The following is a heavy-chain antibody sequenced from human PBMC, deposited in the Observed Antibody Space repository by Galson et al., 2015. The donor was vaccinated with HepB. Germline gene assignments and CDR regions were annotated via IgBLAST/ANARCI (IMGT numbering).Heavy chain of an antibody. CDR2: FHNSGST. V-gene: IGHV4-61*01. J-gene: IGHJ3*02. CDR3: ARGASYYDVLTGFSNDAFDI. CDR1: GDSVTSGRYY. D-gene: IGHD3-9*01. Sequence: TLSLTCTVSGDSVTSGRYYWNWIRQPPGKGLEWIVYFHNSGSTNYNPSLKSRVTISVDTSKNQFSLKLSSVTAADTAVYFCARGASYYDVLTGFSNDAFDIWGQGTVVIVSS.